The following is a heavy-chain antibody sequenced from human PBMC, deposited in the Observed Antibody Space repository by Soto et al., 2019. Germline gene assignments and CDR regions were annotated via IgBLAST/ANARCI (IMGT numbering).Heavy chain of an antibody. Sequence: GASVKVSCKASGYTFTTYAMHWVRQAPGQRLEWMGWINAGNGATKYSQNFQDRVTIARDTSANTAFMELSSLRSEDTAVYYCARGSAAAGPYYFDYWAQGTPVTVSS. CDR2: INAGNGAT. CDR3: ARGSAAAGPYYFDY. V-gene: IGHV1-3*01. CDR1: GYTFTTYA. D-gene: IGHD6-13*01. J-gene: IGHJ4*02.